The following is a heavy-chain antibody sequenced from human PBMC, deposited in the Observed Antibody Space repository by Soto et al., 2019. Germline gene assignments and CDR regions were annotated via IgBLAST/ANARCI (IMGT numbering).Heavy chain of an antibody. V-gene: IGHV1-69*13. CDR2: IIPIFGTA. CDR3: AGEDGYSNYEDYYGMDV. J-gene: IGHJ6*02. Sequence: GASVKVSCKASGGTFSSYAISWVRQAPGQGLEWMGGIIPIFGTANYAQKFQGRVTITADESTSTAYMELSSLRSEDTAVYYCAGEDGYSNYEDYYGMDVWGQGTTVTVSS. CDR1: GGTFSSYA. D-gene: IGHD4-4*01.